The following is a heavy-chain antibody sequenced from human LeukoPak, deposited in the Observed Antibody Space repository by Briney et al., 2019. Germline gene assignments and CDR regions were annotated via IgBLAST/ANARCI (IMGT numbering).Heavy chain of an antibody. CDR3: ARDLGIAAAVDY. CDR1: GSTVSSNY. J-gene: IGHJ4*02. V-gene: IGHV3-53*01. CDR2: IYSGGST. D-gene: IGHD6-13*01. Sequence: GGSLRLSCAASGSTVSSNYMSWVRQAPGKGLEWVSVIYSGGSTYYADSVKGRFTISRDNSKNTLYLQMNSLRAEDTAVYYCARDLGIAAAVDYWGQGTLVTVSS.